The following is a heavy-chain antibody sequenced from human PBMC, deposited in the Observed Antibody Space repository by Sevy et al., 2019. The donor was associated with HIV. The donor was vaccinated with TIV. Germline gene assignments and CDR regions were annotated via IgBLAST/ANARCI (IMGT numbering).Heavy chain of an antibody. D-gene: IGHD5-18*01. CDR1: GFTVSNNY. V-gene: IGHV3-66*01. CDR3: ARGKSGYGYALNY. Sequence: GGSLRLSCAASGFTVSNNYMNWVRQAPGKGLEGVSVIHSDDTTYHADSVKDRFTISRDNFKNTLYLHMSSLRAEDTAVYYCARGKSGYGYALNYWGQGTLVTVSS. J-gene: IGHJ4*02. CDR2: IHSDDTT.